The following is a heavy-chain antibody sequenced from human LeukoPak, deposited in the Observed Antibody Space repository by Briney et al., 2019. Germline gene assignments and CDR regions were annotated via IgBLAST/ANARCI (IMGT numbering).Heavy chain of an antibody. CDR2: IYPGDSDT. J-gene: IGHJ4*02. Sequence: GESLKISCKGFGYNFTSYWIGWVRQMPGKGLEWMGIIYPGDSDTRYSPSFQGQVTISADKSISTAYLQWSSLKASDTAIYYCARPYATNYFDSNSYWGQGTLVTVSS. V-gene: IGHV5-51*01. CDR3: ARPYATNYFDSNSY. CDR1: GYNFTSYW. D-gene: IGHD3-22*01.